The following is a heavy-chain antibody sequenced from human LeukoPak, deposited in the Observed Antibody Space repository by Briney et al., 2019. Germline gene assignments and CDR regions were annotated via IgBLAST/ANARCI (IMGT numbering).Heavy chain of an antibody. CDR3: ARRDIAARLNWFDP. D-gene: IGHD6-6*01. CDR2: IFSSGST. J-gene: IGHJ5*02. CDR1: GGSITSYY. V-gene: IGHV4-4*07. Sequence: PSETLSLTCTVTGGSITSYYWTWIRQPAGKGLEWIGRIFSSGSTNYNPSLKSRVTMSVDTSKNQFSLKLSSVTAADTAVYYCARRDIAARLNWFDPWGQGTLVTVSS.